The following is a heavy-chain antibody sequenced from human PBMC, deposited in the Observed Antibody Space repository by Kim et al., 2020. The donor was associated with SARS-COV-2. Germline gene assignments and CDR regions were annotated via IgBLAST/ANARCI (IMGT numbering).Heavy chain of an antibody. J-gene: IGHJ4*02. V-gene: IGHV1-18*04. CDR3: AREPPLPYRYSGYGFLDY. CDR2: ISAYNGNT. D-gene: IGHD5-12*01. Sequence: ASVKVSCKASGYTFTSYGISWVRQAPGQGLEWMGWISAYNGNTNYAQKLQGRVTMTTDTSTSTAYMELRSLRSDDTAVYYCAREPPLPYRYSGYGFLDYWGQGTLVTVSS. CDR1: GYTFTSYG.